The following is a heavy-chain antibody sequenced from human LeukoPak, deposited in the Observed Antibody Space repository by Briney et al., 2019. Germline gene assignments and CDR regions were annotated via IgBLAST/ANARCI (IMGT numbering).Heavy chain of an antibody. Sequence: ASVKVSCKASGYTVTSYYMYWVRQAPGQGLEWMGIINPSGGSTSYAQKFQGRVTMTRDTSTSTVYMELSSLRSEDTAVYYCARDRYGDYGDYWGQGTLVTVSS. CDR3: ARDRYGDYGDY. D-gene: IGHD4-17*01. V-gene: IGHV1-46*01. J-gene: IGHJ4*02. CDR1: GYTVTSYY. CDR2: INPSGGST.